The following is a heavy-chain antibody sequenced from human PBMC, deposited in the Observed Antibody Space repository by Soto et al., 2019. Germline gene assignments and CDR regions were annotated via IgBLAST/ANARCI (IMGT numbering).Heavy chain of an antibody. CDR2: ISSSSSTI. CDR1: GFTFSSYS. D-gene: IGHD3-10*01. J-gene: IGHJ4*02. V-gene: IGHV3-48*01. CDR3: ARAGGWELPPG. Sequence: EVQLVESGGGLVQPGGSLSLSCAASGFTFSSYSMNWVRQAPGKGLEWGSYISSSSSTIYYADSVKGRFTISRDNAKNSQYLQMNSLRAEDTAVYYCARAGGWELPPGWGQGTLVTVSS.